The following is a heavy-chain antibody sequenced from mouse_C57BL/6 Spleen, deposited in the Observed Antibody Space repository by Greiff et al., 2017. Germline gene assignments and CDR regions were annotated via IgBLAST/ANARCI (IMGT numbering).Heavy chain of an antibody. CDR1: GYTFTSYW. Sequence: QVQLQQPGTELVKPGASVKLSCKASGYTFTSYWMHWVKQRPGQGLEWIGNINPSNGGTNYNEKFKSKATLTVDKSSSTAYMQLSSLTSEDSAVYYCARGIGGSSYGYYAMDYWGQGTSVTVSS. CDR3: ARGIGGSSYGYYAMDY. CDR2: INPSNGGT. V-gene: IGHV1-53*01. D-gene: IGHD1-1*01. J-gene: IGHJ4*01.